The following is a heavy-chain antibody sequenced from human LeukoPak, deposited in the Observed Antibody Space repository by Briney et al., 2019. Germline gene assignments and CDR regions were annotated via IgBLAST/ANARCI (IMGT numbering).Heavy chain of an antibody. D-gene: IGHD3-10*01. J-gene: IGHJ4*02. CDR3: ARDGYYYGSGSYYKVDFDY. V-gene: IGHV3-48*01. CDR1: GFTFSSYS. Sequence: GGSLRLSCAASGFTFSSYSMNWVRQAPGKGLEWVSYISSRSSTIYYADSVKGRFTISRDNAKNSLYLQMNSLRAEDTAVYYCARDGYYYGSGSYYKVDFDYWGKGTLVTVSS. CDR2: ISSRSSTI.